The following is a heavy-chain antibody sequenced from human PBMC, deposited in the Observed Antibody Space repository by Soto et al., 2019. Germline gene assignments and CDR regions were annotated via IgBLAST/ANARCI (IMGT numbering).Heavy chain of an antibody. Sequence: GGSLRLSCAASGFPFSIYWMSLVRQSPGKGLEWVANIKQDGSEKYYVDSVKGRFTISRDNAKNSLYLQMNSLRAEDTAVYYCAREQWELRGAGEYNWFDPWGQGTRVTV. CDR1: GFPFSIYW. J-gene: IGHJ5*02. CDR3: AREQWELRGAGEYNWFDP. CDR2: IKQDGSEK. V-gene: IGHV3-7*03. D-gene: IGHD1-26*01.